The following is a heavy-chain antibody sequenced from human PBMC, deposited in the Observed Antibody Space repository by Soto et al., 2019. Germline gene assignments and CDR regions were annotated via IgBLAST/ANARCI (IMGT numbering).Heavy chain of an antibody. D-gene: IGHD1-26*01. CDR1: GFTFSSYA. Sequence: EVQLLESGGGLVQPGGSLRLSCAASGFTFSSYAMSWVRQAPGKGLEWVSAISGSDGSTYYADSVKGRFTISRDNSKNTLYLQMNSPRAEDTAVYYCAKDLSGTYYDFDYWGQGTLVTVSS. V-gene: IGHV3-23*01. CDR3: AKDLSGTYYDFDY. CDR2: ISGSDGST. J-gene: IGHJ4*02.